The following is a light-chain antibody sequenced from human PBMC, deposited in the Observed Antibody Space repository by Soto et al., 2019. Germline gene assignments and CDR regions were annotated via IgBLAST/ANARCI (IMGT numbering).Light chain of an antibody. CDR2: DAS. CDR3: QQYNSYSRT. Sequence: DVXMXHSXSXXXASVGXXXSIXCRASQSISSWLAWYQQKPGKAPKLLIYDASSLESGVPSRFSGSGSGTEFTLTISSLQPDDFATYYCQQYNSYSRTFGQGTRWIS. CDR1: QSISSW. V-gene: IGKV1-5*01. J-gene: IGKJ1*01.